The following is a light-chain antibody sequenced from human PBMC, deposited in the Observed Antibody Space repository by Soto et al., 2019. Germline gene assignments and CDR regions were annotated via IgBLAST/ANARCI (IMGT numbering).Light chain of an antibody. CDR3: AAWDDSLNGVL. Sequence: QPVLIQPPSASGTPGQRVTISCSGSSSNIGSNTVNWYQQLPGTAPKLFIYSNNQRPSGVPDRFSGSKSDTSASLAISGLQSDDEADYYCAAWDDSLNGVLIGGGTKLTVL. CDR1: SSNIGSNT. J-gene: IGLJ2*01. V-gene: IGLV1-44*01. CDR2: SNN.